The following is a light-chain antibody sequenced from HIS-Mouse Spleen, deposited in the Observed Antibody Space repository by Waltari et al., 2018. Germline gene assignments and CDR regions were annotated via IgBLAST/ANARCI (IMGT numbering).Light chain of an antibody. CDR3: QQLNSYPPT. Sequence: IPLTQSPSFLSESVGDRVDTTCRASQGIRSYLAWYQQKPGKAPKLLIYAASTLQRAVPSRFSGSGSVTEFTLTISSLQPEDFATYYCQQLNSYPPTFGQGTKVEIK. CDR2: AAS. CDR1: QGIRSY. V-gene: IGKV1-9*01. J-gene: IGKJ1*01.